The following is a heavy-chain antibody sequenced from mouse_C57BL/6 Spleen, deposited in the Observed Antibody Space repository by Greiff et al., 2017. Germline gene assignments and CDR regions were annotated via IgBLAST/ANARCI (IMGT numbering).Heavy chain of an antibody. Sequence: QVQLQQPGAELVKPGASVKLSCKASGYTFTSYWMHWVKQRPGQGLEWIGMIHPNSGSTNYNETFKSKATLTVDKSSSTAYMQLSSLTSEDSAVYYCARETMITTGYYCDYWGQGTTLTVSS. CDR3: ARETMITTGYYCDY. D-gene: IGHD2-4*01. V-gene: IGHV1-64*01. J-gene: IGHJ2*01. CDR1: GYTFTSYW. CDR2: IHPNSGST.